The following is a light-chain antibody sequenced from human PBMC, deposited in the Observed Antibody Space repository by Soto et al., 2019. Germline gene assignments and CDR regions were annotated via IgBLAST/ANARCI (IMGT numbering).Light chain of an antibody. CDR3: SSYTSTRSYV. CDR1: SSDVGDYNY. Sequence: QSALTQPASVSGSPGQSITISCTGSSSDVGDYNYVSWYQQYPGKAPKLMIYDVYNRPSGISNRFSGSKSGNTASLTISGLQAEAEAEYYCSSYTSTRSYVFGTGTKLTVL. CDR2: DVY. V-gene: IGLV2-14*01. J-gene: IGLJ1*01.